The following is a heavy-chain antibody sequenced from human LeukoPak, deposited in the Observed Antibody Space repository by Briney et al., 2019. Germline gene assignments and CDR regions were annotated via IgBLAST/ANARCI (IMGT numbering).Heavy chain of an antibody. V-gene: IGHV3-30*18. CDR1: GFSFSNYG. D-gene: IGHD5/OR15-5a*01. CDR2: ISDDGSKI. J-gene: IGHJ5*02. CDR3: GKGPGYSVYDNLPHH. Sequence: GRSLRLSCAASGFSFSNYGMHWVRQAPGKGLEWVAVISDDGSKIYYGDSVKGRFAISRDNSKNTLSLQMDSLRADDTAVYYCGKGPGYSVYDNLPHHWGQGTLVTVSS.